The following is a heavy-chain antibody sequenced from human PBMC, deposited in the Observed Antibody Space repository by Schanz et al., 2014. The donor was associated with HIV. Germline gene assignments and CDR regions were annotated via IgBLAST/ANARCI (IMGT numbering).Heavy chain of an antibody. D-gene: IGHD5-18*01. CDR3: AGTPMITGAFDH. Sequence: QVQLVQSGAEVKKPGSSVKVSCKASGGTFMTYAISWVRQAPGQGLEWMGGIIPVFGTTNYAQKFQGRVTMTRDTATSTVYMEMSSLRSEDTAVYYCAGTPMITGAFDHWGQGNLVTVSS. CDR1: GGTFMTYA. CDR2: IIPVFGTT. J-gene: IGHJ4*02. V-gene: IGHV1-69*06.